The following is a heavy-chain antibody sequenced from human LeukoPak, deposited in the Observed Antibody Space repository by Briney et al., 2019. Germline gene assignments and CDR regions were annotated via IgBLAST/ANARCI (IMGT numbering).Heavy chain of an antibody. CDR2: IKQDGSEK. Sequence: PGGSLRLSCAASGFTFSGYAMSWVRQAPGKGLEWVANIKQDGSEKYYVDSVKGRFTISRDNAKNSLYLQMNSLRAEDTAVYYCAREEYYYGSGSHDYWGQGTLVTVSS. CDR1: GFTFSGYA. D-gene: IGHD3-10*01. V-gene: IGHV3-7*03. J-gene: IGHJ4*02. CDR3: AREEYYYGSGSHDY.